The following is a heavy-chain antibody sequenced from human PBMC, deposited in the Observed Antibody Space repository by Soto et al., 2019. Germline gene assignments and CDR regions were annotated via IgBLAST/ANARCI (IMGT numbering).Heavy chain of an antibody. CDR2: INPSGGST. CDR1: GYTFTSYY. D-gene: IGHD3-22*01. J-gene: IGHJ6*02. CDR3: ARGGITMIGRDPYGMDV. V-gene: IGHV1-46*01. Sequence: GAPVKVSFKASGYTFTSYYMPWVRQAPGQGLEWIGIINPSGGSTSYAQKFQGRVTMTRDTSTSTVYMELSSLRSEDTAVYYCARGGITMIGRDPYGMDVWGQGTTVTVSS.